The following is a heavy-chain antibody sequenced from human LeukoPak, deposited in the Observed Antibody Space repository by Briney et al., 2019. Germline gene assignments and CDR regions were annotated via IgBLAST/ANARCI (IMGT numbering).Heavy chain of an antibody. CDR2: ISGSGGST. Sequence: AGGSLRLSCAASGFTFSSYAMSWVRQAPGKGLEWVSAISGSGGSTYYADSVKGRFTISRDNSKNTLYLQMNSLRAEDTAVYYCAKASGRYCSGGSCQDPYFQHWGQGTLVTVSS. V-gene: IGHV3-23*01. J-gene: IGHJ1*01. D-gene: IGHD2-15*01. CDR1: GFTFSSYA. CDR3: AKASGRYCSGGSCQDPYFQH.